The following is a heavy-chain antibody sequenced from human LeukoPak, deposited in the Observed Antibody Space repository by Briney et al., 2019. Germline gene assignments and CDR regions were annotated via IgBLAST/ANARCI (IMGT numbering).Heavy chain of an antibody. CDR3: ARYSNGVVVPAAMAYGMDV. CDR2: INHSGST. Sequence: SETLSLTCAVYGGSFSGYYWSLIRQPPGKGLEWIGEINHSGSTNYNPSLKSRVTISVDTSKNQFSLKLSSVTAADTAVYYCARYSNGVVVPAAMAYGMDVWGQGTTVTVSS. V-gene: IGHV4-34*01. D-gene: IGHD2-2*01. CDR1: GGSFSGYY. J-gene: IGHJ6*02.